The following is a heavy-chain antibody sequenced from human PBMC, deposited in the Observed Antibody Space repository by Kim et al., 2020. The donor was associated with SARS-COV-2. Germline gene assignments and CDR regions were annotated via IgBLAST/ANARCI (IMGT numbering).Heavy chain of an antibody. J-gene: IGHJ4*02. Sequence: GGSLRLSCAASGFTFSDYYMSWIRQAPGKGLEWVSYISNSGGYTNYADSVKGRFTISRDNAMNSVYLHMNSLRAEDTAVYYCGRGGYCSGGSCYFDYWGQGTLVTVSS. CDR3: GRGGYCSGGSCYFDY. CDR2: ISNSGGYT. CDR1: GFTFSDYY. V-gene: IGHV3-11*06. D-gene: IGHD2-15*01.